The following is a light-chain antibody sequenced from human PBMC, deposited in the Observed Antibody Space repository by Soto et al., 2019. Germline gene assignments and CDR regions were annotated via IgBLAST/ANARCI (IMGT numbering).Light chain of an antibody. CDR1: QXVLYSSNNKNY. CDR3: QQYYTTPWT. Sequence: DIVMTQSPDSLAVSLAERATIKXXSGQXVLYSSNNKNYLAWYQQKPGQPPKXXIYWASTRESGVPDRFSGSGSGTDFTLTISSLQAEDVAVYYCQQYYTTPWTFGQGTKVDIK. CDR2: WAS. J-gene: IGKJ1*01. V-gene: IGKV4-1*01.